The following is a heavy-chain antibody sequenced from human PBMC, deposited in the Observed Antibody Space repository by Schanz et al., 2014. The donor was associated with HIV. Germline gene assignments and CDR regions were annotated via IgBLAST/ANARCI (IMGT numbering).Heavy chain of an antibody. CDR3: ARETSGFSTSWPPRYHYYGMDV. D-gene: IGHD6-13*01. J-gene: IGHJ6*02. CDR2: ISGNSRYI. V-gene: IGHV3-23*01. Sequence: EVQLLESGGGLVQPGGSLRLSCADSGFTFSSYAMSWVRQAPEKGLEWVSSISGNSRYIYYAESVKGRFTISRDNSKNTLYLEMNSLRPEDTAVYYCARETSGFSTSWPPRYHYYGMDVWGQGTTVTVSS. CDR1: GFTFSSYA.